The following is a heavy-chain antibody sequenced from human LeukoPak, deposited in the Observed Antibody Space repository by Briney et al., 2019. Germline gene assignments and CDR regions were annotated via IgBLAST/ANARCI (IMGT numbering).Heavy chain of an antibody. Sequence: SETLSLTCAVNGGTFSGYFWSWIRQPPGKGLEWIGEINQSGSTNYSPSLKSRVTISLDTSKNQFSVRLRSVTAADTAVYYCAASFDINGSYPFWGPGTLVTVSS. J-gene: IGHJ4*02. CDR2: INQSGST. D-gene: IGHD3-9*01. CDR1: GGTFSGYF. V-gene: IGHV4-34*08. CDR3: AASFDINGSYPF.